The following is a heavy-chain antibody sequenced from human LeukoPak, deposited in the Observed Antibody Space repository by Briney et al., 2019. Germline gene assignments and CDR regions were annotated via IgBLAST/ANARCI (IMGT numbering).Heavy chain of an antibody. V-gene: IGHV1-18*01. CDR1: GYTFTSYG. CDR3: ARDYQEDDFWSGSDY. Sequence: ASVKVSCKASGYTFTSYGISWVRQAPGQGLEWMGWISAYNGNTNYAQKLQGRVTMTTGTSTSTAYMELRSLRSDDTAVYYCARDYQEDDFWSGSDYWGQGTLVTVSS. D-gene: IGHD3-3*01. J-gene: IGHJ4*02. CDR2: ISAYNGNT.